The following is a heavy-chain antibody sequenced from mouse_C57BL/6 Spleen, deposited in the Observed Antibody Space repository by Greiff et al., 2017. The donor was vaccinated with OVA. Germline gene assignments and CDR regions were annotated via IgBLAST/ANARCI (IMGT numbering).Heavy chain of an antibody. CDR2: IYPRSGNT. Sequence: VQLQQSGAELARPGASVKLSCKASGYTFTSYGISWVKQRTGQGLEWIGEIYPRSGNTYYNEKFKGKATLTADKSSSTAYMGLRSLTSEDSAVYVCAISRGVYDGYYVIAYWGQGTLVTVSA. D-gene: IGHD2-3*01. CDR1: GYTFTSYG. CDR3: AISRGVYDGYYVIAY. V-gene: IGHV1-81*01. J-gene: IGHJ3*01.